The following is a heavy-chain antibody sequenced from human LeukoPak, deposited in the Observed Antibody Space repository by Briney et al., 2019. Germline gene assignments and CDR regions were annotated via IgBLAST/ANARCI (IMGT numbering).Heavy chain of an antibody. CDR3: VPLRLGELSSVGY. J-gene: IGHJ4*02. Sequence: ASVTVSCKASGYTFTSYAMHWVRQAPGQRLEWMGWINAGNGNTKYSQKFQGRVTITRDTSASTAYMELSSLRSEDTAVYYCVPLRLGELSSVGYWGQGTLVTVSS. D-gene: IGHD3-16*02. V-gene: IGHV1-3*01. CDR2: INAGNGNT. CDR1: GYTFTSYA.